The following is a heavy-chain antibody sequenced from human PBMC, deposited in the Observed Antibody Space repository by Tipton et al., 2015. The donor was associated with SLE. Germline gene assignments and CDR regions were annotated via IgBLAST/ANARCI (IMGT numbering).Heavy chain of an antibody. CDR3: ARDEYRYDGTGYHLLGHFDY. CDR2: IYYTGNT. CDR1: GGSISSGIAY. J-gene: IGHJ4*02. V-gene: IGHV4-39*07. D-gene: IGHD3-22*01. Sequence: TLSLTCTVSGGSISSGIAYWGWIRQPPGKGLEWIGNIYYTGNTFYNPSLKSRVTISLDTSKNQFSLKLSSVTAADTAVYYCARDEYRYDGTGYHLLGHFDYWGQGTLVTVSS.